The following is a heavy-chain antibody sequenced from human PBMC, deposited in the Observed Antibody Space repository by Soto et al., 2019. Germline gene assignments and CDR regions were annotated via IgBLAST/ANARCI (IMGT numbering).Heavy chain of an antibody. CDR1: GGSFSGYY. D-gene: IGHD3-10*01. V-gene: IGHV4-34*01. CDR3: ARAFNGYYYGSDPNWFDP. Sequence: PSETLSLTCAVYGGSFSGYYWSWIRQPPGKGLEWIGEINHSGSTNYNPSLKSRVTISVDTSKNQFSLKLSSVTAADTAVYYCARAFNGYYYGSDPNWFDPWGQGTLVTVSS. J-gene: IGHJ5*02. CDR2: INHSGST.